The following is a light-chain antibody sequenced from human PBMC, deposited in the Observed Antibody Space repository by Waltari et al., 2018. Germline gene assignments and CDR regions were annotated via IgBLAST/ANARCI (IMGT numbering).Light chain of an antibody. Sequence: GSSGSIATNYVQWFQQRPGSAPTIVIYEDNLRPSGVPDRFSGSIDSSSNSASLTISGLKTEDEADYYCQSYDGNNVVFGGGTKLTVL. CDR1: SGSIATNY. CDR3: QSYDGNNVV. J-gene: IGLJ3*02. V-gene: IGLV6-57*02. CDR2: EDN.